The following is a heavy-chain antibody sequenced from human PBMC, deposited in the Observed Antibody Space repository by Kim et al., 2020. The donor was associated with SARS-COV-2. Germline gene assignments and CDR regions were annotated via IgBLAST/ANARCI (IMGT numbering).Heavy chain of an antibody. Sequence: NPSLKSRVTISVDTSKNQFSLKLSSVTAADTAVYYCARIGYCSSTSCYNPWGQGTLVTVSS. V-gene: IGHV4-4*09. J-gene: IGHJ5*02. CDR3: ARIGYCSSTSCYNP. D-gene: IGHD2-2*02.